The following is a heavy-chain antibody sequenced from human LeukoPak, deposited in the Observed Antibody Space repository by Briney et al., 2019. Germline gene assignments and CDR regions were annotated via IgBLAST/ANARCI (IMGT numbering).Heavy chain of an antibody. CDR3: ARQRYNWILPGPDAFDI. D-gene: IGHD1-1*01. CDR1: GGSISNSYY. CDR2: IYYSGST. J-gene: IGHJ3*02. Sequence: SETLSLTCTVSGGSISNSYYWGWIRQPPGKGLEWIGSIYYSGSTYYNPSLKSRVTISVDTSKNQFSLKLSSVTAADTAVYYCARQRYNWILPGPDAFDIWGQATMVTVSS. V-gene: IGHV4-39*01.